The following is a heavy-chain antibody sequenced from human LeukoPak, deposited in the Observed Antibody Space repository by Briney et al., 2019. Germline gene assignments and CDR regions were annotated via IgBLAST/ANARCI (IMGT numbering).Heavy chain of an antibody. D-gene: IGHD3-10*01. CDR1: GGSFSGYY. CDR3: ARAGSMVRGVFDY. Sequence: SETLSLTCAVYGGSFSGYYWNWIRQPPGRGLEWIGEINHRGSTTYNPSLESRVTISVDTSKNQFSLKLSSVTAADTAVYYCARAGSMVRGVFDYWGQGTLVTVSS. V-gene: IGHV4-34*01. CDR2: INHRGST. J-gene: IGHJ4*02.